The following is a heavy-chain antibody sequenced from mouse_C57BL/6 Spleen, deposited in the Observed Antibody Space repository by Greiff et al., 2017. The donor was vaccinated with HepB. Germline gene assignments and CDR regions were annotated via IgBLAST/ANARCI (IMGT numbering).Heavy chain of an antibody. CDR2: INPNNGGT. CDR3: ARDSSGYGLAWFAY. J-gene: IGHJ3*01. V-gene: IGHV1-26*01. CDR1: GYTFTDYY. Sequence: EVQLQQSGPELVKPGASVKISCKASGYTFTDYYMNWVKQSHGKSLEWIGDINPNNGGTSYNQKFKGKATLTVDKSSSTAYMELRSLTSEDSAVNYCARDSSGYGLAWFAYWGQGTLVTVSA. D-gene: IGHD3-2*02.